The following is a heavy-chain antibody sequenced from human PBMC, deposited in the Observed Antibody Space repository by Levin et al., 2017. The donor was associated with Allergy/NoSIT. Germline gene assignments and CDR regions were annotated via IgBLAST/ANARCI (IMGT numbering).Heavy chain of an antibody. V-gene: IGHV1-69*13. J-gene: IGHJ6*03. Sequence: SVKVSCKASGGTFSSYAVSWVRQHPGQGLEWMGGFIPIYGAAHYAQKFQGRLTLTADDFSSTAYMELSSLRSEDTAVYYCARVQWLEGGGTHVHYYYYMDVWGKGTTVTVSS. D-gene: IGHD6-19*01. CDR2: FIPIYGAA. CDR3: ARVQWLEGGGTHVHYYYYMDV. CDR1: GGTFSSYA.